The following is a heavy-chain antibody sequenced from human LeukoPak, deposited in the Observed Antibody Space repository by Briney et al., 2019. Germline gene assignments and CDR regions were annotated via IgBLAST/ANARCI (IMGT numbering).Heavy chain of an antibody. V-gene: IGHV5-51*01. D-gene: IGHD5-18*01. CDR2: IYPGDSDT. J-gene: IGHJ4*02. CDR3: ARFSYGYRYYFDY. CDR1: GYSFTSYW. Sequence: GESLKISCKGSGYSFTSYWIGWVRQMPGKGLDWMGIIYPGDSDTRYSPSFQGQVTISAAKSISTAYLQWSSLKASDTAMYYCARFSYGYRYYFDYWGQGTLVTVSS.